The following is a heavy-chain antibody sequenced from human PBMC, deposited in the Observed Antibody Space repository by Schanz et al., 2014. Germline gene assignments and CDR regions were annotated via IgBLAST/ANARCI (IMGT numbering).Heavy chain of an antibody. J-gene: IGHJ4*02. CDR1: GYTFVSYS. Sequence: QVQLVQSGAEVKKPGASVKVSCKASGYTFVSYSMHWVRQAPGQGLEWMGWISPYNGNTTYAQKFQGRVTMTRDTSTSTVYMELSSLRSEDTAVYYCARGYGDSPTDFWGQGTLVTVSS. D-gene: IGHD4-17*01. V-gene: IGHV1-46*01. CDR2: ISPYNGNT. CDR3: ARGYGDSPTDF.